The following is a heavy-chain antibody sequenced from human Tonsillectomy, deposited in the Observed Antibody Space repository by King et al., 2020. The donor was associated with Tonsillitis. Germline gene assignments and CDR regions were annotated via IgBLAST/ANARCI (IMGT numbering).Heavy chain of an antibody. CDR2: IYTSGST. D-gene: IGHD2-2*01. CDR1: GGSISSYY. V-gene: IGHV4-4*07. CDR3: ARDGHCSSTSCCPFDY. J-gene: IGHJ4*02. Sequence: QLQESGPGLVKPSETLSLTCTVSGGSISSYYWSWIRQPAGKGLEWIGRIYTSGSTNYNPSLKSRVTMSVDTSKNQFSLKLSSVTAADTAVYYCARDGHCSSTSCCPFDYWGQGTLVTVSS.